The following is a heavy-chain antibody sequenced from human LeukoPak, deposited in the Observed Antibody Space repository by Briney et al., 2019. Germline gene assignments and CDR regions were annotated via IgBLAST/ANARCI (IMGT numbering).Heavy chain of an antibody. J-gene: IGHJ4*02. Sequence: SETLSLTCAVSDYSISSSYYWGWIRQPPGKGLEWIGSIYHSGSTDHNPSLKSRVTISVGTSKNQFSLKLRSVTAADTAVYYCARDQAYCGGDCYFDFWGQGTLVTVSS. CDR3: ARDQAYCGGDCYFDF. D-gene: IGHD2-21*02. CDR2: IYHSGST. CDR1: DYSISSSYY. V-gene: IGHV4-38-2*02.